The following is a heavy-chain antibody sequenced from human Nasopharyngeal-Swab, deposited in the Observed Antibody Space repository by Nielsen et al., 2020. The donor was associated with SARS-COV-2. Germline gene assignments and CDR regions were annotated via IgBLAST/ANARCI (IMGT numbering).Heavy chain of an antibody. D-gene: IGHD3-3*01. J-gene: IGHJ6*03. V-gene: IGHV4-34*01. CDR3: ARGRDFWSGYSFYYSYYYMDA. CDR2: INHSGST. CDR1: GGSFSGYY. Sequence: SETLSLTCAVYGGSFSGYYWNWIRQPPGKGLEWIGEINHSGSTNHNPSLKTRVTISVDTSTNQFSLRLSSVTAADTAVYYCARGRDFWSGYSFYYSYYYMDAWGKGTTVTVTS.